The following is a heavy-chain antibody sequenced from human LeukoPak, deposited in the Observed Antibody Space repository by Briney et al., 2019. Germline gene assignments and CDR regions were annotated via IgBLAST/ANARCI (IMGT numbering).Heavy chain of an antibody. J-gene: IGHJ4*02. CDR3: ARNVVVPAAILPFDY. CDR1: GYTFTSYD. V-gene: IGHV1-2*06. D-gene: IGHD2-2*01. Sequence: ASVKVSCKASGYTFTSYDINWVRQATGQGLEWMGRINPNSGGTNYAQKFQGRVTMTRDTSISTAYMELSRLRSDDTAVYYCARNVVVPAAILPFDYWGQGTLVTVSS. CDR2: INPNSGGT.